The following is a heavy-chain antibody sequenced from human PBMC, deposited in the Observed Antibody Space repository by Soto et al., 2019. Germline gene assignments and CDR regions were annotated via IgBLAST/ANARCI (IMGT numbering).Heavy chain of an antibody. CDR2: IYYVGST. Sequence: ESLSLTCHVYGASVRSPNHYWSWLRQPPGKGLEWIGNIYYVGSTDYNPSLASRVTILLDMSGNQFSMRLHSVTVADTAVYYCARNASRRGWFDSWGQGTLVTVSS. D-gene: IGHD3-10*01. V-gene: IGHV4-61*01. CDR3: ARNASRRGWFDS. CDR1: GASVRSPNHY. J-gene: IGHJ5*01.